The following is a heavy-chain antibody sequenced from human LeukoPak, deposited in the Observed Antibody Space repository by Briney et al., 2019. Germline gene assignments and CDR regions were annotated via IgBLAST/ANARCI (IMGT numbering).Heavy chain of an antibody. CDR3: ARQPLLAAAGTSYYYGMDV. CDR2: IYPGDSDT. V-gene: IGHV5-51*01. Sequence: GESLKISCKGSGYSFTNYWIGWVRQMPGKGLEWMGIIYPGDSDTRYSPSFQGQVTISADKSISTAYLQWSSLKASDTAMYYCARQPLLAAAGTSYYYGMDVWGQGTTVTVSS. CDR1: GYSFTNYW. J-gene: IGHJ6*02. D-gene: IGHD6-13*01.